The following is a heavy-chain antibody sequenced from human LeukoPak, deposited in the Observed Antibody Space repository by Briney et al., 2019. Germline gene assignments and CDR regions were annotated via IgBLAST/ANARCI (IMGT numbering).Heavy chain of an antibody. CDR2: INPSGGST. J-gene: IGHJ5*02. Sequence: GASVKVSCKASGYTFTSYYMHWVRQAPGQGLEWMGIINPSGGSTSYAQKFQGRVTMTRDMSTSTVYMELSSLRSEDTAVYYCARDQGDYYGSGSYRHWFDPWGQGTLVTVSS. D-gene: IGHD3-10*01. V-gene: IGHV1-46*01. CDR3: ARDQGDYYGSGSYRHWFDP. CDR1: GYTFTSYY.